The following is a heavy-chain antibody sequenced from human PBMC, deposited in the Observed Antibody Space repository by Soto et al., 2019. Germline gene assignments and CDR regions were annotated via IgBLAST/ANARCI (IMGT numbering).Heavy chain of an antibody. CDR3: AGEGVRGMDV. CDR1: GYTFTSYD. CDR2: MNPNSANT. V-gene: IGHV1-8*01. D-gene: IGHD2-21*01. Sequence: QVQLVQSGAEVKKPGASVKVSCKASGYTFTSYDIKWVRQATGQGLEWMGWMNPNSANTGYAQKFQGRVTMTRNTSISTAYTGLSSLCSEDTAVYYCAGEGVRGMDVWCQGTAVSVSS. J-gene: IGHJ6*02.